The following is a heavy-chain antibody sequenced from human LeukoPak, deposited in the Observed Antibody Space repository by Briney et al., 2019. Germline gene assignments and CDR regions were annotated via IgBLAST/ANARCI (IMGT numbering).Heavy chain of an antibody. V-gene: IGHV3-7*01. CDR3: ASGYSSSWATFDY. CDR1: GFTFRSYW. Sequence: GGSLRLSCAAAGFTFRSYWMTWVRQAPGKGLEWVANIKPDGSEKYYVDSVKGRFTISRDNAKNSLYLQMNSLRAEDTAVYYYASGYSSSWATFDYWGQGTLVTVSS. CDR2: IKPDGSEK. D-gene: IGHD6-13*01. J-gene: IGHJ4*02.